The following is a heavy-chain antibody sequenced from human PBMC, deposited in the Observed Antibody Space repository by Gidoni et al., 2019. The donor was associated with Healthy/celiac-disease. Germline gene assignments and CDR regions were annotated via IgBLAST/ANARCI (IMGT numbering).Heavy chain of an antibody. Sequence: QVQLQQCGAGLLRHSGTLSLTWGVDGGSFSGSYWSWIRQPPGTGLEWIGESNHSGSNNYNPSLKSPVTISVDTSKNQFSLKLSSVPAADTAVYYCARAHNYYYDSSGYYYSGHGTLIPGSS. CDR1: GGSFSGSY. J-gene: IGHJ4*01. CDR2: SNHSGSN. D-gene: IGHD3-22*01. CDR3: ARAHNYYYDSSGYYY. V-gene: IGHV4-34*01.